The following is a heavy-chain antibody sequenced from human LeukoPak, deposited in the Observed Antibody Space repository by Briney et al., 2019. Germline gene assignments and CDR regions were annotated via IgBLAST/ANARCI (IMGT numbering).Heavy chain of an antibody. J-gene: IGHJ4*02. CDR1: GYTFTSYG. V-gene: IGHV1-46*01. CDR3: AREGLEPNTPMYYFDY. CDR2: INPSGGST. Sequence: ASVKVSCKASGYTFTSYGISWVRQAPGQGLEWMGIINPSGGSTSYAQKFQGRVTMTRDTSTSTVYMELSSLRSEDTAVYYCAREGLEPNTPMYYFDYWGQGTLVTVSS. D-gene: IGHD1-1*01.